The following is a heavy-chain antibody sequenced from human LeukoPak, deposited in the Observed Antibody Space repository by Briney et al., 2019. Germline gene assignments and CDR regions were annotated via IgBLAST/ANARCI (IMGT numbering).Heavy chain of an antibody. CDR1: GGSISDFY. V-gene: IGHV4-4*07. CDR3: ARERVTVSTIKVNYFDC. Sequence: SDTLSLTCSASGGSISDFYWGWIRQPAGKGLEWIGRIYTGGSTHYNPSLMSRVTMSVDTSKNQFSLRLSSVTAADTAVYYCARERVTVSTIKVNYFDCWGQGTLVTVSS. J-gene: IGHJ4*02. CDR2: IYTGGST. D-gene: IGHD5/OR15-5a*01.